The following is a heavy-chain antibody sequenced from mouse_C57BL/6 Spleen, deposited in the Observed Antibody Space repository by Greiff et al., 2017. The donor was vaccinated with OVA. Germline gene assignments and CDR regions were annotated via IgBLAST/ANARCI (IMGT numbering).Heavy chain of an antibody. Sequence: VQLQQSGPELVKPGASVKISCKASGYTFTDYYMNWVKQSHGKSLEWIGDINPNNGGTSYNQKFKGKATLTVDKSSSTAYMELRSLTSEDSAVYYCARGDSSGADWGQGTLVTVSA. CDR2: INPNNGGT. D-gene: IGHD3-2*02. V-gene: IGHV1-26*01. CDR3: ARGDSSGAD. J-gene: IGHJ3*01. CDR1: GYTFTDYY.